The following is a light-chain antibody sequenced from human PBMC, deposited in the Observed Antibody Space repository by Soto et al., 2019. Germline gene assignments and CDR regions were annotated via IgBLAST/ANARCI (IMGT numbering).Light chain of an antibody. J-gene: IGLJ3*02. CDR2: DVS. Sequence: QSALTQPRSVSGSPGQSVTISCTGTSSDVGAYNYVSWYQQHPGKAPKLIIYDVSKRPSGVPDRFSGSKSGNTASLTISGLQADDEADYYCCSYAGTYTLRVFGGGNKVTVL. V-gene: IGLV2-11*01. CDR3: CSYAGTYTLRV. CDR1: SSDVGAYNY.